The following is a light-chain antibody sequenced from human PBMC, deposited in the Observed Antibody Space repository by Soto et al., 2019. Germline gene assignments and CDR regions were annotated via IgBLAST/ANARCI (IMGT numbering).Light chain of an antibody. J-gene: IGLJ1*01. CDR3: GSWDSSLSAYV. Sequence: VQKEPPSLSAAPGQKGTISCSGSSSNIGGNSVSWYQQLPGTAPKLLIYDDNKRPSGIPDRFSGSKSGTSATLGITGFQTGDEADYYCGSWDSSLSAYVFGTGTKVTVL. CDR2: DDN. V-gene: IGLV1-51*01. CDR1: SSNIGGNS.